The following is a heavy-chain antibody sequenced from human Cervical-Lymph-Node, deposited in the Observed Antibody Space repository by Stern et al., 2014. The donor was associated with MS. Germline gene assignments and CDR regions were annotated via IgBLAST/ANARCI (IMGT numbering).Heavy chain of an antibody. Sequence: QLVQSGGGLVQPGGSLRLSCAASGFTFSDYAMSWVRQAPGKGLEWVSAISLSVGSTFYADSVQGRFTISRDNSKNTLYLQMNSLRAEDTAVYYCAKDRELVVVTFDSWGQGTLVTVSS. D-gene: IGHD2-15*01. CDR3: AKDRELVVVTFDS. CDR1: GFTFSDYA. J-gene: IGHJ4*02. CDR2: ISLSVGST. V-gene: IGHV3-23*04.